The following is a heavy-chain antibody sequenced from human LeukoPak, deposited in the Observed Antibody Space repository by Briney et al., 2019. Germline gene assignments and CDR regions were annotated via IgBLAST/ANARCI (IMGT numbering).Heavy chain of an antibody. CDR2: ISAYNGNT. CDR3: AREISITMVRGVYYYMDV. V-gene: IGHV1-18*01. CDR1: GYTFTSYG. Sequence: ASVKVSCKASGYTFTSYGISWVRQAPGQGLEWMGWISAYNGNTNYAQKLQGRVTMTTDTSTSTAYMELRSLRSDDTAVYYCAREISITMVRGVYYYMDVWGKGTTVTVSS. J-gene: IGHJ6*03. D-gene: IGHD3-10*01.